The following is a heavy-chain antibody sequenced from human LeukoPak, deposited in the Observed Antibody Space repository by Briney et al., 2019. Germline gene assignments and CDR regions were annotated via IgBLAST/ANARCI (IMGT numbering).Heavy chain of an antibody. CDR1: GGSISSYY. Sequence: SETLSLTCTVSGGSISSYYWSWIRQPAGKGLEWIGRVYTSGSTNYNPSLKSRVTISVDTSKNQFSLKLSSVTAADTAVYYCAREDCSGGSCSFDYWGQGTLVTVSS. CDR3: AREDCSGGSCSFDY. V-gene: IGHV4-4*07. D-gene: IGHD2-15*01. CDR2: VYTSGST. J-gene: IGHJ4*02.